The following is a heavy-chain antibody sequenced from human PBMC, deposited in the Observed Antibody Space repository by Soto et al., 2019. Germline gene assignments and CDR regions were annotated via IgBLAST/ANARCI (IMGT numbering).Heavy chain of an antibody. D-gene: IGHD4-4*01. CDR2: IWYDGSNK. Sequence: QVQLVESGGGVVQPGRSLRLSCAASGFTFXSYGMHWVRQAPGKGLEWVAVIWYDGSNKYYADSVKGRFTISRDNSKNTLYLQMNSLRAEDTAVYYCASWRLQGFDPWGQGTLVTVSS. CDR1: GFTFXSYG. J-gene: IGHJ5*02. V-gene: IGHV3-33*01. CDR3: ASWRLQGFDP.